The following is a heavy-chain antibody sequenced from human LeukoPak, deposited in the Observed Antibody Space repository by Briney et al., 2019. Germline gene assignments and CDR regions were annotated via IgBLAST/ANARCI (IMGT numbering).Heavy chain of an antibody. J-gene: IGHJ4*02. Sequence: GESLKISFKASGYTFTNYWIGWVRQMPGKGLEWMGRIDPSDSYTNYSPSFQGHVTISADKSISTAYLQWSSLKASDTAMYYCARLESNYDFDYWGQGTLVTVSS. CDR2: IDPSDSYT. CDR3: ARLESNYDFDY. CDR1: GYTFTNYW. V-gene: IGHV5-10-1*01. D-gene: IGHD4-11*01.